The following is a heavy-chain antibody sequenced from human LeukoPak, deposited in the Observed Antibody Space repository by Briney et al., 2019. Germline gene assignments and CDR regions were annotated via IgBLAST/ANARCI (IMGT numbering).Heavy chain of an antibody. CDR1: GFTFSTYW. V-gene: IGHV3-74*01. Sequence: GGSLRLSCAASGFTFSTYWMHWVRQAPGKGLVWVSRINSDGSTTRYADSVKGRFTISRDNAKNTLYLQMNSLRAEDTAVYYCARDVSAYWNVDYWGQGTLVTVSS. J-gene: IGHJ4*02. CDR2: INSDGSTT. CDR3: ARDVSAYWNVDY. D-gene: IGHD1-1*01.